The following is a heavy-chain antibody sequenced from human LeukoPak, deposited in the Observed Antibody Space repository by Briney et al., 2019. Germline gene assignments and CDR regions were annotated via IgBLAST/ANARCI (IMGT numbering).Heavy chain of an antibody. V-gene: IGHV3-30*04. D-gene: IGHD5-18*01. J-gene: IGHJ4*02. CDR1: GFTLSGYA. CDR3: ARVGRGYSFKVYYFDY. Sequence: GGSLRLSCAASGFTLSGYAIHWVRQAPGKGLEWVAAISYDGSKFYADSVKGRFTISRDNSNNTLFLQMNSLRAEDTAVYYCARVGRGYSFKVYYFDYWGQGTLATVSS. CDR2: ISYDGSK.